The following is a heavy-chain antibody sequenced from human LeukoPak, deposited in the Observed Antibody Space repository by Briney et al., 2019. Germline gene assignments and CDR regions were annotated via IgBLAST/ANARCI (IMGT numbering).Heavy chain of an antibody. Sequence: SETLSLTCAVYGRSFSGYYWSWIRQPPGKGLEWIGEINHSGSTNYNPSLKSRVTISVDTSKNQFSLKLSSVTAADTAVYYCARGHHGSGSYSSWGQGTLVTVSS. J-gene: IGHJ4*02. CDR2: INHSGST. CDR1: GRSFSGYY. CDR3: ARGHHGSGSYSS. V-gene: IGHV4-34*01. D-gene: IGHD3-10*01.